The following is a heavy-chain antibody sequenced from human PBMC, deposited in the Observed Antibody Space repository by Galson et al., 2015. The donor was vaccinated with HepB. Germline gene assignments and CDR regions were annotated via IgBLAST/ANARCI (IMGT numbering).Heavy chain of an antibody. D-gene: IGHD5-24*01. J-gene: IGHJ2*01. V-gene: IGHV1-2*02. Sequence: SVKVSCKASGYTFTGNYIHWVRQAPGQGLEWMGWVNPKSGDTNYAQKFQGRVTMTRDTSINTAYMELSSLRSDDTAVYYCVRLQDDSEGFYLYFDLWGRGTLVTVSS. CDR2: VNPKSGDT. CDR1: GYTFTGNY. CDR3: VRLQDDSEGFYLYFDL.